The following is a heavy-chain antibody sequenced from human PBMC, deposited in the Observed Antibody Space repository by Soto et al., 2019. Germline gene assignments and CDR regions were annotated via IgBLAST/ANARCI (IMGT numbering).Heavy chain of an antibody. D-gene: IGHD3-10*01. V-gene: IGHV3-21*01. CDR3: ARDGAGGGWFDP. CDR2: ISSSSSYI. J-gene: IGHJ5*02. CDR1: GFTFSSYS. Sequence: LRLSCAASGFTFSSYSMNWVRQAPGKGLEWVSSISSSSSYIYYADSVKGRFTISRDNAKNSLYLQMNSLRAEDTAVYYCARDGAGGGWFDPWGQGTLVTVSS.